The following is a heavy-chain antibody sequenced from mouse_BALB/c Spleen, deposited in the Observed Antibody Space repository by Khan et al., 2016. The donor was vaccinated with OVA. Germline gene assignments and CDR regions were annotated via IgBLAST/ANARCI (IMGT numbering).Heavy chain of an antibody. CDR1: GYTFRSSW. V-gene: IGHV1-9*01. D-gene: IGHD2-2*01. CDR2: ILPGSGST. J-gene: IGHJ3*01. CDR3: ARWGPYGNDGPY. Sequence: QVRLQQSGAELMKPGASVKISCKATGYTFRSSWIEWVKQRPGHGLDWIGEILPGSGSTNYNEKFKGKATLTTDTSSNTVYMQLSSLTSEDSAVYYCARWGPYGNDGPYWGQGTLVIVSA.